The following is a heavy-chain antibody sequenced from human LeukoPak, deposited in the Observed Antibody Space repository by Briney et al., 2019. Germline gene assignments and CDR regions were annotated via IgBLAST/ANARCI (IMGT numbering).Heavy chain of an antibody. CDR1: GFTFSSHW. J-gene: IGHJ4*02. Sequence: GGSLRLSCATAGFTFSSHWMHWVRHGPGKGLVWVSRINTDGSTTSYADSVKGRFTISRDNAKNTLYLQMNSLRAEDTAVYYCARVIIAATGIDYWGQGTLVTVSS. CDR2: INTDGSTT. V-gene: IGHV3-74*01. D-gene: IGHD6-13*01. CDR3: ARVIIAATGIDY.